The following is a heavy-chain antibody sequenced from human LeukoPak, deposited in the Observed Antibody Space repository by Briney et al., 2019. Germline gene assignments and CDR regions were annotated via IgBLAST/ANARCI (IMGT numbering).Heavy chain of an antibody. CDR2: INSDGSST. CDR1: RFTFSSYW. D-gene: IGHD4-17*01. CDR3: VRAGYGDLDDAFDI. J-gene: IGHJ3*02. Sequence: GGSLRLSCAASRFTFSSYWMHWVRQAPGKGLVWVSRINSDGSSTSYADSVKGRFTISRDNAKNTLYLQMNSLRAEDTAVYYCVRAGYGDLDDAFDIWGQGTLVTVSS. V-gene: IGHV3-74*01.